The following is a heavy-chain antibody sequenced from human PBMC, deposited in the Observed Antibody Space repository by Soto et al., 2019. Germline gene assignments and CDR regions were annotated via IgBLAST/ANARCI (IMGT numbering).Heavy chain of an antibody. J-gene: IGHJ4*02. Sequence: GGSLRLSCAASGFTFSSYAMSWVRQAPGKGLEWVSAISGSGGSTYYADSVKGRFTISRDNSKNTLYLQMNSLRAEDTAVYYCAKGRPDRCSGGSCYPGYYWGQGTLVTVSS. V-gene: IGHV3-23*01. CDR2: ISGSGGST. CDR1: GFTFSSYA. D-gene: IGHD2-15*01. CDR3: AKGRPDRCSGGSCYPGYY.